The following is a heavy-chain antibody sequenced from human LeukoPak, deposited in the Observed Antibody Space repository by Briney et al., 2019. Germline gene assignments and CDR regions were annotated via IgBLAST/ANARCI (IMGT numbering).Heavy chain of an antibody. D-gene: IGHD2-15*01. Sequence: SVNVSFKAPGDTFNNYAISWVRQAPGQGLEWRGGIIPIFGTGKYAPKFEGRVALTTDDSTNTVYMELHRLTSDDTAVYYCAREGARGFCSGGSCYSGFDHWGQGTLVTVS. V-gene: IGHV1-69*05. CDR1: GDTFNNYA. CDR2: IIPIFGTG. J-gene: IGHJ4*02. CDR3: AREGARGFCSGGSCYSGFDH.